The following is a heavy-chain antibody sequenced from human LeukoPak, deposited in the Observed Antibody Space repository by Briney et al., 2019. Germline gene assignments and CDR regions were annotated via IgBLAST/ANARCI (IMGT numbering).Heavy chain of an antibody. CDR3: ARDSPAYCGGDCRYTQFDY. CDR1: GYTFTGYY. V-gene: IGHV1-2*02. Sequence: GASVKVSCKASGYTFTGYYMHWVRQAPGQGLECMGWINPNSGGTNYAQKFQGRVTMTRDTSISTAYMELSRLRSDDTAVYYCARDSPAYCGGDCRYTQFDYWGQGTLVTVSS. CDR2: INPNSGGT. J-gene: IGHJ4*02. D-gene: IGHD2-21*02.